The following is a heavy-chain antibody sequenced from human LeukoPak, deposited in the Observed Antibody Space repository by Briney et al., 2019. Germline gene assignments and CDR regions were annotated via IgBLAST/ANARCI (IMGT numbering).Heavy chain of an antibody. Sequence: ASVKVSCKASGGTFSSYAISWVRQAPGQGLEWMGGIIPIFGTANYAQKFQGRVTIPADESTSTAYMELSSLRSEDTAVYYCARDGGHYGDYEVDYWGQGTLVTVSS. D-gene: IGHD4-17*01. J-gene: IGHJ4*02. CDR2: IIPIFGTA. V-gene: IGHV1-69*13. CDR1: GGTFSSYA. CDR3: ARDGGHYGDYEVDY.